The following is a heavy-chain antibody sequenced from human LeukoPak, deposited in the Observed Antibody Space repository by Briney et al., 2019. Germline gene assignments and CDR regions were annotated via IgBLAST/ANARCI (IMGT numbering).Heavy chain of an antibody. V-gene: IGHV3-73*01. Sequence: PGGSLRLSCAASGFTFSGSAMHWVRQASGKGLEWVGRIRSKANSYATAYAASVKGRFTISRDDSKNTAYLRMNSLKTEDTAVYYCSSGGYCSSTSCYGENWGQGTLVTVSS. CDR2: IRSKANSYAT. J-gene: IGHJ1*01. D-gene: IGHD2-2*01. CDR3: SSGGYCSSTSCYGEN. CDR1: GFTFSGSA.